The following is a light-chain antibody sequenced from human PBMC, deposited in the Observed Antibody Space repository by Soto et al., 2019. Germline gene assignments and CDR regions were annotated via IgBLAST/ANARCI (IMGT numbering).Light chain of an antibody. Sequence: DIVMTQSPDSLAVSLGERATINCRSSQSVLYNSNNKNYLAWYQQKPGQPPKLLFTWASTREYGVPDRFSGSGSATDFTLTISGLQAEDVAIYYCQQYYNVPHTFGGGTRVEIK. CDR3: QQYYNVPHT. J-gene: IGKJ4*01. CDR1: QSVLYNSNNKNY. CDR2: WAS. V-gene: IGKV4-1*01.